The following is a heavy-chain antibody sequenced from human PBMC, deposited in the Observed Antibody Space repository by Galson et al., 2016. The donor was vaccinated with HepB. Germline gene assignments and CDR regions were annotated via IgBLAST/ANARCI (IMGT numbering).Heavy chain of an antibody. CDR2: IYPGDSDT. CDR1: GYSFTRYW. CDR3: ARLEDLITPGAVVTVLDY. J-gene: IGHJ4*02. Sequence: QSGAEVKKPGESLKISCKGSGYSFTRYWIGWVRQMPGKGLEWMGIIYPGDSDTRYSPSFQGQVTIPADESISTAYLEWNSLKASDNAIYYCARLEDLITPGAVVTVLDYWGQGTLVSVSS. D-gene: IGHD3-16*01. V-gene: IGHV5-51*01.